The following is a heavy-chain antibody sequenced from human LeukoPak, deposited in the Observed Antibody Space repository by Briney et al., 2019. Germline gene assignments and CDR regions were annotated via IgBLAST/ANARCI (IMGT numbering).Heavy chain of an antibody. J-gene: IGHJ3*02. CDR1: GFTFSSYA. CDR3: AKGRKYYYDSSGPDAFDI. CDR2: ISYNGGNK. D-gene: IGHD3-22*01. Sequence: PGGSLRLSCAASGFTFSSYAMHWVRQAPGKGLEWVAVISYNGGNKYYADSVKGRFTISRDNSKNTLYLQMNSLRAEDRAVYYCAKGRKYYYDSSGPDAFDIWGQGTMVTVSS. V-gene: IGHV3-30*18.